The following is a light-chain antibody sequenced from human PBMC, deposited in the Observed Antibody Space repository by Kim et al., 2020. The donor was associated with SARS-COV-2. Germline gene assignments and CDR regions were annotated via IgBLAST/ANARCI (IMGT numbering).Light chain of an antibody. CDR1: VSSIESNY. J-gene: IGLJ1*01. Sequence: GQSVTVSWSGAVSSIESNYVSWYQQVPGRAPKLLIYRDILRPSGVPDRFSGSKSDHSASLAITGLRSADEALYFCATWDASLSEYVFGPGTKVTVL. V-gene: IGLV1-47*01. CDR2: RDI. CDR3: ATWDASLSEYV.